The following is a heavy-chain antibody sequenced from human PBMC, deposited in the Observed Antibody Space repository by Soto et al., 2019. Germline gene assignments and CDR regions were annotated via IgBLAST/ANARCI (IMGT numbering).Heavy chain of an antibody. CDR3: ARDSGSYYIPNSFDY. D-gene: IGHD1-26*01. V-gene: IGHV3-7*05. Sequence: EVQLVESGGGLVQPGGSLRVSCASSGFTFSSYWMSWVRQAPGQGLEWVANIKQDGREKYYVDSVKGRFTIARDNAKNSLYLQMNSLRAEDTAVYYCARDSGSYYIPNSFDYWGQGTLVTVSS. CDR2: IKQDGREK. CDR1: GFTFSSYW. J-gene: IGHJ4*02.